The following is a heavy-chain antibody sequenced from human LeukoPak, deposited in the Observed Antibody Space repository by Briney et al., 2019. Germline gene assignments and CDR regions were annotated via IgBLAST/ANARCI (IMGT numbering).Heavy chain of an antibody. J-gene: IGHJ6*02. CDR1: GFTSSNYW. Sequence: GGSLRLSCAASGFTSSNYWMTWVRQAPGKGLEWVANINRDGSERYYVDSVKGRFTISRDDAKSSLYLQMNSLRAEDTAVYYCARRNAMDVWGQGTTVIVFS. CDR2: INRDGSER. CDR3: ARRNAMDV. V-gene: IGHV3-7*03.